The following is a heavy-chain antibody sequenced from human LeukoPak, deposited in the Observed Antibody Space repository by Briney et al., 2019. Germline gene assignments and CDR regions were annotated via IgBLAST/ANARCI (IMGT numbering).Heavy chain of an antibody. CDR2: IYHSGST. D-gene: IGHD3-10*01. CDR3: ARVLRGVIHYFDY. J-gene: IGHJ4*02. V-gene: IGHV4-38-2*01. CDR1: GYSISSGHY. Sequence: PSETLSLTCAVSGYSISSGHYWGWIRQPPGKGLEWIGSIYHSGSTYYNPSLKSRVIISVDTSKNQFSLKLSSVTAADTAVYYCARVLRGVIHYFDYWGQGTLVTVSS.